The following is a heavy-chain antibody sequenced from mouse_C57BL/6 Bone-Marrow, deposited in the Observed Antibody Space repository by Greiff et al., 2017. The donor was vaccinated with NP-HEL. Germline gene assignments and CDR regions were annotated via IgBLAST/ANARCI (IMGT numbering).Heavy chain of an antibody. D-gene: IGHD1-1*01. CDR2: ISDGGSYT. CDR3: ARGPLITTVPFDY. CDR1: GFTFSSYA. Sequence: EVKLMESGGGLVKPGGSLKLSCAASGFTFSSYAMSWVRQTPEKRLEWVATISDGGSYTYYPDNVKGRFTISRDNAKNNLYLQMSHLKSEDTAMYYCARGPLITTVPFDYWGQGTTLTVSS. J-gene: IGHJ2*01. V-gene: IGHV5-4*03.